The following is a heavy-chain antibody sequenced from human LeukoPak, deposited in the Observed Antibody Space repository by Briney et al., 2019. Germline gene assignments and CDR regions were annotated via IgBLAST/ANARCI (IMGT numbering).Heavy chain of an antibody. CDR2: ISGSGGST. V-gene: IGHV3-23*01. CDR1: GFTFSSYA. Sequence: GGSLRLSCAASGFTFSSYAMSWVRQAPGKGLEWASAISGSGGSTYYADSVKGRFTISRDNSKNTLYLQMNSLRAEDTAVYYCAKRDAVADFFDYWGQGTLVTVSS. D-gene: IGHD6-19*01. J-gene: IGHJ4*02. CDR3: AKRDAVADFFDY.